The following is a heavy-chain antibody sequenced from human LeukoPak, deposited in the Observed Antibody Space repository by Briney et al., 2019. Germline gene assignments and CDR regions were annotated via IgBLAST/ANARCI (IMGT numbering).Heavy chain of an antibody. D-gene: IGHD3-3*01. CDR2: ISSSGSTI. CDR3: GRAYDFSRH. CDR1: GFTFSSYE. Sequence: GGSLRLSCAASGFTFSSYEMNWVRQAPGKGLEWVSYISSSGSTIYYADSVKGRFTISRDNAKNSLYLQMNSLRAEDTALYYCGRAYDFSRHWGQGTLVTVSS. V-gene: IGHV3-48*03. J-gene: IGHJ4*02.